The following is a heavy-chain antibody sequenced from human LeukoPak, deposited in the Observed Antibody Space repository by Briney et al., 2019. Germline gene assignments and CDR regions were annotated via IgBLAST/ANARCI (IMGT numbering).Heavy chain of an antibody. D-gene: IGHD3-3*02. Sequence: SETLSLTCTVSGGSISSYFWSWIRQPPGKGLEWIGYIYYSGSTNYNPSIKSRVTMSVDTSKNQFSLKLSSVTAADTAVYYCARPGTIRKDDAFDIWGQGTMVTVS. CDR3: ARPGTIRKDDAFDI. V-gene: IGHV4-59*08. CDR1: GGSISSYF. CDR2: IYYSGST. J-gene: IGHJ3*02.